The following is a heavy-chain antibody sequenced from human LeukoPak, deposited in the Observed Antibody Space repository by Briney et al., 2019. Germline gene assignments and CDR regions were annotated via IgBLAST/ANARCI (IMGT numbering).Heavy chain of an antibody. J-gene: IGHJ5*02. CDR1: GGSISSYY. V-gene: IGHV4-59*01. D-gene: IGHD3-3*01. CDR2: IYYSGST. CDR3: AGTSNYDFWSGYYKDNWFDP. Sequence: SETLSLTCTVSGGSISSYYWSWIRQPPGKGLEWIGYIYYSGSTNYNPSLKSRVTISVDTSKNQFSLKLSSVTAADTAVYYCAGTSNYDFWSGYYKDNWFDPWGQGTLVTVSS.